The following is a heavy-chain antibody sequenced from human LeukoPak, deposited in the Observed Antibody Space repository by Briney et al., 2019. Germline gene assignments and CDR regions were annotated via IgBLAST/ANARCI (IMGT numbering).Heavy chain of an antibody. V-gene: IGHV4-34*01. Sequence: SETLSLTCAVYGGSFSGYYWSWIRQPPGKGLEWIGEINHSGSTNYNPSLKSRVTISVDTSKNQFSLKLSSVTAADTAVYYCARRSGGTGWSYWGQGTLVTVSS. CDR2: INHSGST. CDR1: GGSFSGYY. CDR3: ARRSGGTGWSY. D-gene: IGHD2-15*01. J-gene: IGHJ4*02.